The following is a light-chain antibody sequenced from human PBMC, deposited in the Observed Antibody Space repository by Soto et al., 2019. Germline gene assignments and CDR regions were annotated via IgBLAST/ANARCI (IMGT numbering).Light chain of an antibody. V-gene: IGLV3-1*01. CDR2: QDS. CDR3: QAGDSSTVV. Sequence: SYELTQPPSLYVSPGQTASITCSGDKLGEKYACWYQQKPGQSPVLCIYQDSKRPSGIPERFSGSNSGNKATLTISGTHAMDEAAYYCQAGDSSTVVFGGGTTLTVL. CDR1: KLGEKY. J-gene: IGLJ2*01.